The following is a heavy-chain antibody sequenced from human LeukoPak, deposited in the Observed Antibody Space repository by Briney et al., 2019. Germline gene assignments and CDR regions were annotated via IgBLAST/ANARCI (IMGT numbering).Heavy chain of an antibody. CDR3: AREGGVNMWFDP. J-gene: IGHJ5*02. V-gene: IGHV3-30*02. Sequence: PGGSLRLSCAASGFTFSSYGMHWVRQAPGKGLEWVAFIRYDGSNKYYADSVKGRFTISRDNSKNTLYLQMNSLRAEDTAVYYCAREGGVNMWFDPWGQGTLVTVSS. CDR1: GFTFSSYG. CDR2: IRYDGSNK. D-gene: IGHD2/OR15-2a*01.